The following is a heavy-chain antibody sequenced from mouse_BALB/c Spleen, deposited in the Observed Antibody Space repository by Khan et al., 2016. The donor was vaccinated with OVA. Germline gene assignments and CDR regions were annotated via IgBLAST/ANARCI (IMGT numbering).Heavy chain of an antibody. CDR3: ARMARTIN. Sequence: EVQLVESGGGLVQPGGSLKLSCAASGFTFSSYGMSWVRQTPDTRLALVATLNSNGGSTYYPDSVKGRFTISRDTAKNTLYLQMSSLKSEDTAMYYCARMARTINWGQGTTLTVSS. J-gene: IGHJ2*01. CDR2: LNSNGGST. V-gene: IGHV5-6-3*01. CDR1: GFTFSSYG.